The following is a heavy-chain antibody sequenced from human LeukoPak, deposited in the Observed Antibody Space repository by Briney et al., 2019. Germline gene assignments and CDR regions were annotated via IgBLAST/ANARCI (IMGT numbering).Heavy chain of an antibody. J-gene: IGHJ3*02. V-gene: IGHV4-38-2*02. CDR1: GYSISSGYY. CDR3: ARHSSSIYAFDI. D-gene: IGHD6-13*01. CDR2: INHSGST. Sequence: SETLSLTCTVSGYSISSGYYWGWIRQPPGKGLEWIGEINHSGSTNYNPSLKSRVTISVDTSKNQFSLKLSSVTAADTAVYYCARHSSSIYAFDIWGQGTMVTVSS.